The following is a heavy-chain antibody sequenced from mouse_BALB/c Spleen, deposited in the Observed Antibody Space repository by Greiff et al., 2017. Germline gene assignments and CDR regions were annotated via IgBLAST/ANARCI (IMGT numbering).Heavy chain of an antibody. CDR1: GFTFSSFG. J-gene: IGHJ3*01. Sequence: EVKVVESGGGLVQPGGSRKLSCAASGFTFSSFGMHWVRQAPEKGLEWVAYISSGSSTIYYADTVKGRFTISRDNPKNTLFLQMTSLRSEDTAMYYCARDQFAYWGQGTLVTVSA. V-gene: IGHV5-17*02. CDR3: ARDQFAY. CDR2: ISSGSSTI.